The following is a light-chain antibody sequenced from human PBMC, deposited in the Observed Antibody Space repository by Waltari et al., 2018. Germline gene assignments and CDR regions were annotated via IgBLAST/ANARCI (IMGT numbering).Light chain of an antibody. CDR3: SSYSTSSSLIL. CDR1: SSDVGGHDY. CDR2: DVN. Sequence: QPALSQPASGSGSPGQSTTIPCTGASSDVGGHDYVSWYQQHPGKAPKLIIRDVNNRPSGVSNRFSGSKSGNTASLTISGLQAEDEADYYCSSYSTSSSLILFGEGTKVTVL. V-gene: IGLV2-14*03. J-gene: IGLJ2*01.